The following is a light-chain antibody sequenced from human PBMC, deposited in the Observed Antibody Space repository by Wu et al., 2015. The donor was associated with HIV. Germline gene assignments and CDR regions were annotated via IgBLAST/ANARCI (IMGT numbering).Light chain of an antibody. CDR2: GAS. J-gene: IGKJ1*01. Sequence: LTQSPGTLSLSPGERATLSCRASQSVSSNYLTWYQQKPGQAPRLLIYGASSRATGIPDRFSGSGSGTDFTLIISRLEPEDFAVYYCQQYGSSLPWTFGQGTKVEIK. CDR3: QQYGSSLPWT. V-gene: IGKV3-20*01. CDR1: QSVSSNY.